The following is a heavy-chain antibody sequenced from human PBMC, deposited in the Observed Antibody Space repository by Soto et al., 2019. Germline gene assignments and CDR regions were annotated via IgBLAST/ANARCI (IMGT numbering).Heavy chain of an antibody. CDR2: INPSGGT. V-gene: IGHV4-34*01. D-gene: IGHD4-4*01. CDR1: GGSLSGYY. Sequence: ASETLSLTRGVYGGSLSGYYWTWIRQPPGKGLEWIGEINPSGGTKYNPSLKSRVSISVDTSKNHFSLKLSSVTAADTAVYYCARGEAYSNYPARWGQGTLVTVSS. CDR3: ARGEAYSNYPAR. J-gene: IGHJ4*02.